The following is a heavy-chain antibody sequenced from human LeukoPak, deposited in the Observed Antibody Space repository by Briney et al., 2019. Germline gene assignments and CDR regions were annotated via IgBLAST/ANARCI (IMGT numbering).Heavy chain of an antibody. Sequence: GGTLRLSCAASGFTFSSYGMSWVRQAPGKGLEWVSAISGSGGSTYYADSVTGRFTISRDNSKNTLYLQMNSLRAEDTAVYYCAKDGGDGYDYSDYWGQGTLVTVSS. CDR1: GFTFSSYG. V-gene: IGHV3-23*01. CDR2: ISGSGGST. J-gene: IGHJ4*02. D-gene: IGHD5-24*01. CDR3: AKDGGDGYDYSDY.